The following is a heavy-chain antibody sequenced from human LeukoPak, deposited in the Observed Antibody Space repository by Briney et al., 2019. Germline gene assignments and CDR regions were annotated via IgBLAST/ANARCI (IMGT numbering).Heavy chain of an antibody. CDR1: GGSFSGYY. J-gene: IGHJ4*02. CDR3: ARGVGIAVAGVYYFDY. V-gene: IGHV4-34*01. D-gene: IGHD6-19*01. CDR2: INHSGST. Sequence: PSETLSLTCAVYGGSFSGYYWSWIRQPPGKGLEWIGEINHSGSTNYNPSLKSRVTISVDTSKNQSSLKLSSVTAADTAVYYCARGVGIAVAGVYYFDYWGQGTLVTVSS.